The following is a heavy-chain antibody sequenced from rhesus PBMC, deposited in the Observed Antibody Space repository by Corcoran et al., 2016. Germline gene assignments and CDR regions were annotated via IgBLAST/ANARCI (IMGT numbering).Heavy chain of an antibody. CDR2: IYGSGSST. CDR1: GGSISSSY. CDR3: ARVSVRLAFDF. Sequence: QLQLQESGPGLVKPSETLSVTCAVSGGSISSSYWSWIRQAPGKGLEWIGYIYGSGSSTNYNPSLRSAVTLSVDTSKNQLFLKLSSVTTADTAVYYCARVSVRLAFDFWGQGLRVTVSS. D-gene: IGHD2-39*01. J-gene: IGHJ3*01. V-gene: IGHV4-169*01.